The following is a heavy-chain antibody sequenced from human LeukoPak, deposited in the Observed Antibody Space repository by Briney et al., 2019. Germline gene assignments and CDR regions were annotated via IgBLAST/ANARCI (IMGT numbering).Heavy chain of an antibody. V-gene: IGHV3-30*18. CDR1: GFTFSSYG. CDR2: ISYDGSNK. D-gene: IGHD6-19*01. CDR3: AKDDSVAGTSKY. J-gene: IGHJ4*02. Sequence: PGRSLRLSCAASGFTFSSYGMHWVRQAPGKGLEWVALISYDGSNKYYADSVEGRFTISRDYSKNTLYLQMNSLRAEDTAVYYCAKDDSVAGTSKYWGQGTLVTVSS.